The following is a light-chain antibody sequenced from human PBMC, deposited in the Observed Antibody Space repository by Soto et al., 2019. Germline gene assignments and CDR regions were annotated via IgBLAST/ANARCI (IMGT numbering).Light chain of an antibody. Sequence: IQMTQSPSTLSASVGDRVTITFRASQTINDWLAWYQQTPGKAPKLLIYKASSLEGGVPSRFSGSGSGTEFTLTISSLQPDDFATYYCQHYNSYSEAFGQGTKVDIK. CDR2: KAS. V-gene: IGKV1-5*03. CDR1: QTINDW. CDR3: QHYNSYSEA. J-gene: IGKJ1*01.